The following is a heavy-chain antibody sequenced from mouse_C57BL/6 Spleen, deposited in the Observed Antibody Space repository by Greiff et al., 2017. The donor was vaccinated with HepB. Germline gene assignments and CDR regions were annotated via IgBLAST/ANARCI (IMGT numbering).Heavy chain of an antibody. CDR1: GFNIKDYY. CDR2: IDPEDGDT. J-gene: IGHJ3*01. D-gene: IGHD1-1*01. Sequence: EVQLQQSGAELVRPGASVKLSCTASGFNIKDYYMHWVKQRPEQGLEWIGRIDPEDGDTEYAPKFQGKATMTADTSSNTAYLQLSSLTSEDTAVYYCDTTVVSEGFAYWGQGTLVTVSA. V-gene: IGHV14-1*01. CDR3: DTTVVSEGFAY.